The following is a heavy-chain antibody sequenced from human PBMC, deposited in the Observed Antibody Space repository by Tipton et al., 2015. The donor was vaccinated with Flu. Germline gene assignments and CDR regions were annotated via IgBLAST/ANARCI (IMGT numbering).Heavy chain of an antibody. CDR1: GGSFSGYY. D-gene: IGHD3-10*01. Sequence: TLSLTCAVSGGSFSGYYWNWIRQSLGDGLEWLGHVSHSGATNYNPSLKSRVTMSVDMSTNQFSLNLSSVTAADTAVYFCARGGGARHTGYFDYWGPGILVTVSS. CDR2: VSHSGAT. J-gene: IGHJ4*02. CDR3: ARGGGARHTGYFDY. V-gene: IGHV4-34*01.